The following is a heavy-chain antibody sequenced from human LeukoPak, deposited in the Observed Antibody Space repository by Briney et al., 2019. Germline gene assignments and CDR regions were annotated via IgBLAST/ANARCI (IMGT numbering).Heavy chain of an antibody. D-gene: IGHD3-9*01. J-gene: IGHJ6*02. CDR2: VFSRGTT. CDR3: ARGRYDNLTGHLARLDV. Sequence: SETLSLTCTVSGGSIKSFYWSWIRQPAGKGMEWVGRVFSRGTTNYNPSLKSRVTVSLDTSKNQFSLKLSSVTAADTAVYYCARGRYDNLTGHLARLDVWGQGTTVIVSS. V-gene: IGHV4-4*07. CDR1: GGSIKSFY.